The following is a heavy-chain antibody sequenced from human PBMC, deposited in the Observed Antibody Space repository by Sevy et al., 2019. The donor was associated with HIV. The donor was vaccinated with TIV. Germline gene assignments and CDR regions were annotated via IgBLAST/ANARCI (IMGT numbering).Heavy chain of an antibody. CDR3: ARVRGSGYFRADFDI. Sequence: GGSLRLSCAASGFTFSSYSMNWVRQAPGKGLEWVSSISSSSSYIYYADSLKGRFTISRDNAKNSLYLHMNSLRAEDTAVYYGARVRGSGYFRADFDIWGQGTMVTASS. CDR2: ISSSSSYI. D-gene: IGHD3-22*01. V-gene: IGHV3-21*01. CDR1: GFTFSSYS. J-gene: IGHJ3*02.